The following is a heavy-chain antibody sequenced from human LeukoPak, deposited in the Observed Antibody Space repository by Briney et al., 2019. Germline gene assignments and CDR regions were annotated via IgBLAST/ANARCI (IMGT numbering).Heavy chain of an antibody. D-gene: IGHD1-26*01. V-gene: IGHV3-66*02. CDR2: IYSGGST. Sequence: PGGSLRLSCAASGFSLRSYWMHWVRQAPGEGLEWVSVIYSGGSTYYADSVKGRFTISRDNSKNTLYLQMNSLRAEDTAVYYCARGWELLHFDYWGQGTLVTVSS. J-gene: IGHJ4*02. CDR1: GFSLRSYW. CDR3: ARGWELLHFDY.